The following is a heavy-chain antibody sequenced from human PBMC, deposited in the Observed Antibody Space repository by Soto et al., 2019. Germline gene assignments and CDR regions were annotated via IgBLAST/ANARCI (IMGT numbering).Heavy chain of an antibody. D-gene: IGHD3-3*01. V-gene: IGHV3-15*01. CDR1: GFTFSNAW. Sequence: GGSLRLSCAASGFTFSNAWMSWVRQAPGKGLEWVGRIKSKTDGGTTDYAAPVKGRFTISRDDSKNTLYLQMNSLKTEDTAVYYCTTDETRITIFGVVIPTGDYWGQGTLGTVSP. J-gene: IGHJ4*02. CDR2: IKSKTDGGTT. CDR3: TTDETRITIFGVVIPTGDY.